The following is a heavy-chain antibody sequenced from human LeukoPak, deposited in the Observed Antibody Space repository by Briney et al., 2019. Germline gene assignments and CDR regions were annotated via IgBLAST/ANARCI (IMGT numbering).Heavy chain of an antibody. CDR1: GGSISSSSYY. CDR2: IYYSGST. CDR3: ARVTPTGYYIFDY. D-gene: IGHD3-9*01. J-gene: IGHJ4*02. Sequence: SEILSLTCTVSGGSISSSSYYWGWIRQPPGKGLEWIGSIYYSGSTYYNPSLKSRVTISVDTSKNQFSLKLSSVTAADTAVYYCARVTPTGYYIFDYWGQGTLVTVSS. V-gene: IGHV4-39*07.